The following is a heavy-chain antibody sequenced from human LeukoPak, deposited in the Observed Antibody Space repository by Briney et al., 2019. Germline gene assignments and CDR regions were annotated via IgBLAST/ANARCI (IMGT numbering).Heavy chain of an antibody. J-gene: IGHJ6*03. V-gene: IGHV3-21*01. Sequence: PGGSLRLSCAASGFTFSSYSMNWVRQAPGKGLEWVSSISSSSSYIYYADSVKGRFTISRDNAKNSLYPQMNSLRAEDTAVYYCASPPSHYYYYMDVWGKGTTVTVSS. CDR1: GFTFSSYS. CDR3: ASPPSHYYYYMDV. CDR2: ISSSSSYI.